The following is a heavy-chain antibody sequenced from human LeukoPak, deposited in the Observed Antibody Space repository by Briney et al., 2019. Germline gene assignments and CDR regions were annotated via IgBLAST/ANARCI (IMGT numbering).Heavy chain of an antibody. V-gene: IGHV4-59*08. CDR2: IYYSGNT. CDR1: GGSISSYY. J-gene: IGHJ4*02. Sequence: SETLSLTCTVSGGSISSYYWSWIRQPPGEGLEWIGYIYYSGNTNYNPSLKSRVTISVDTSKNQFSLKLTSVTAADTAVYYCARRSNGGDCSGGSCYIFDYWGQGALVTVSS. CDR3: ARRSNGGDCSGGSCYIFDY. D-gene: IGHD2-15*01.